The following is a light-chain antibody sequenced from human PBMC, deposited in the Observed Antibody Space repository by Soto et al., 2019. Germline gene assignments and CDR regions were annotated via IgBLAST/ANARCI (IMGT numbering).Light chain of an antibody. Sequence: QSALTQPASVSVSPGQSITISCTGTSSDVGGYNYVSWYQQYPGKAPKLIIYEVNKRPSGVSNRFSGSKSGNTASLTISGLQADDESDYYCTSYRSSSTLDVFGTGTKV. CDR1: SSDVGGYNY. CDR3: TSYRSSSTLDV. J-gene: IGLJ1*01. CDR2: EVN. V-gene: IGLV2-14*01.